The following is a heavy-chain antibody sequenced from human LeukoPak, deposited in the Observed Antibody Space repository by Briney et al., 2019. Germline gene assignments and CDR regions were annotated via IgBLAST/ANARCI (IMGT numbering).Heavy chain of an antibody. Sequence: SGTLSLTCTVSGGSISSYYWSWIRQPPGKGLEWIGYIYYSGSTNYNPSLKSRVTISVDTSKNQFSLKLSSVTAADTAVYYCARGSSYGDYLRVILWYFDLWGRGTLVTVSS. CDR3: ARGSSYGDYLRVILWYFDL. V-gene: IGHV4-59*01. CDR2: IYYSGST. CDR1: GGSISSYY. J-gene: IGHJ2*01. D-gene: IGHD4-17*01.